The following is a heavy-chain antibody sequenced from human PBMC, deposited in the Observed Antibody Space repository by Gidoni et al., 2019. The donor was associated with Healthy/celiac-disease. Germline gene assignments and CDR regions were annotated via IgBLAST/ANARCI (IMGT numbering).Heavy chain of an antibody. J-gene: IGHJ6*02. V-gene: IGHV3-53*04. D-gene: IGHD3-22*01. Sequence: EVQLVESGGGLVQPGGSLRLSCAASGFTVSSNYMSWVRQAQGKGLEWVSVIYSGGRTYYADSLKGRVTSSRHNSKNTLYLQMNSLRAEDTAVYYCARMGKHYYDSSGYYLDYYYGMDVWGQGTTVTVSS. CDR3: ARMGKHYYDSSGYYLDYYYGMDV. CDR2: IYSGGRT. CDR1: GFTVSSNY.